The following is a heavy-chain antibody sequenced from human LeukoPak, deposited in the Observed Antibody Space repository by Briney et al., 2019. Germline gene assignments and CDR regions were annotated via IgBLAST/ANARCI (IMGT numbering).Heavy chain of an antibody. CDR3: ARADLNSYGLPLFDY. J-gene: IGHJ4*02. Sequence: GSSVKVSCKASGGTFSSYAISWVRQAPGQGLEWMGGIIPIFGTANYAQKFQGRVTITTDESTSTAYMELSSLRSEDTAVYYCARADLNSYGLPLFDYWGQGTLVTVSS. D-gene: IGHD5-18*01. V-gene: IGHV1-69*05. CDR1: GGTFSSYA. CDR2: IIPIFGTA.